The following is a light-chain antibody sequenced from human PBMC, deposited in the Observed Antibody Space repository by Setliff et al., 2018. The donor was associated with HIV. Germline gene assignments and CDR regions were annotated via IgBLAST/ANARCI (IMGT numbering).Light chain of an antibody. J-gene: IGLJ1*01. CDR2: GVN. CDR3: SSYTRSATYV. V-gene: IGLV2-14*01. Sequence: QSALTQPASVSGSPGQSITISCTGTSSDVGAFNYVSWYQQHPGKAPKLMICGVNSRPSGVSNRFSGSKSDNTASLTISGLQAEDEADYYCSSYTRSATYVFGTGTKVTVL. CDR1: SSDVGAFNY.